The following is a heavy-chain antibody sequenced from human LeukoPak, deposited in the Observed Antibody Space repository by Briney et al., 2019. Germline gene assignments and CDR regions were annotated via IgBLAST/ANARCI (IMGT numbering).Heavy chain of an antibody. CDR3: AVLWGSYRTSLDY. D-gene: IGHD3-16*02. CDR2: ISAYNGNT. CDR1: GDNFRSYA. J-gene: IGHJ4*02. Sequence: GASVKVSCKASGDNFRSYALTWVRQAPGQGLEWMGWISAYNGNTNYAQKLQGRVTMTTDTSTSTAYMELRSLRSDDTAVYYCAVLWGSYRTSLDYWGQGTLVTVSS. V-gene: IGHV1-18*01.